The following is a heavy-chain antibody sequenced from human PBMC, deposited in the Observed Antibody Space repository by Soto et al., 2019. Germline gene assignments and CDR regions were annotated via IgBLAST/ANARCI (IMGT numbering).Heavy chain of an antibody. V-gene: IGHV1-69*13. CDR3: AREGTTYYYDSSGYWNY. CDR1: GGTFSSCA. J-gene: IGHJ4*02. Sequence: SVKVSCKASGGTFSSCAISWVRQAPGQGLEWMGGIIPIFGTANYAQKFQGRVTITADESTSTAYMELSSLRSEDTAVYYCAREGTTYYYDSSGYWNYWGQGTLVTVS. CDR2: IIPIFGTA. D-gene: IGHD3-22*01.